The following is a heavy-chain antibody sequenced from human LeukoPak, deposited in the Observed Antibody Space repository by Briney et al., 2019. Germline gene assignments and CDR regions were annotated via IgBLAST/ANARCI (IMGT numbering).Heavy chain of an antibody. D-gene: IGHD3-9*01. Sequence: GGSLRLSCAASEFTVSSNYMSWVRQAPGKGLEWVSSISSSSSYIYYADSVKGRFTISRDNAKNSLYLQMNSLRAEDTAVYYCARGVVRYFDYWGQGALVTVSS. CDR2: ISSSSSYI. J-gene: IGHJ4*02. CDR3: ARGVVRYFDY. CDR1: EFTVSSNY. V-gene: IGHV3-21*01.